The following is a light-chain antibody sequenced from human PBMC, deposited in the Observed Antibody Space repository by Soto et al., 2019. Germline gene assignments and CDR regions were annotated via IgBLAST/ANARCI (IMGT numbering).Light chain of an antibody. CDR3: QQVNSESFT. CDR1: QSVSIC. V-gene: IGKV1-5*03. CDR2: QAS. Sequence: DIQMTQSPSTLSSSIGDRVTITCRASQSVSICLAWYQQKPGKAPQLLICQASTSESGVPPRCSGSGSGADFTLTISRLQPDEFATYYCQQVNSESFTFGEGTRLEIK. J-gene: IGKJ5*01.